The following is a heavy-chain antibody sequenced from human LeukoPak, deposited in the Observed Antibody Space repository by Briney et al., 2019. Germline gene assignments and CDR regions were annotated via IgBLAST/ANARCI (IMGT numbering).Heavy chain of an antibody. D-gene: IGHD3-3*02. V-gene: IGHV3-21*01. CDR3: ARDRISDFDD. J-gene: IGHJ4*02. CDR1: GFTFSSYS. CDR2: ISSSSSYI. Sequence: PGGSLRLSCAASGFTFSSYSMNWVRQAPGKGLEWVSSISSSSSYIYYADSVKGRFTISTDNAKNSLYLQMNSLRAEDTAVYYCARDRISDFDDRGQGTLVTVSS.